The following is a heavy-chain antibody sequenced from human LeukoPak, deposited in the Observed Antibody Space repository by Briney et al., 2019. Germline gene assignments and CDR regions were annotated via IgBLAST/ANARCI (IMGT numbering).Heavy chain of an antibody. D-gene: IGHD3-22*01. V-gene: IGHV3-21*01. J-gene: IGHJ4*02. Sequence: GRSMRLSCAASGFPFSAYSMNWVRQAPGKGLEWVSSISGSSSYMFYADSVKGRFTISRDNAKNSLYLQMNSLRAEDTAVYYCEYAYYDSSGYSYYFDYWGQGTLVTVSS. CDR3: EYAYYDSSGYSYYFDY. CDR1: GFPFSAYS. CDR2: ISGSSSYM.